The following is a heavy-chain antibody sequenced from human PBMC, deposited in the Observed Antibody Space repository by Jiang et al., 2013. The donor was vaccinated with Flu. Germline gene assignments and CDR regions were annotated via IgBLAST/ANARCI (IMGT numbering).Heavy chain of an antibody. J-gene: IGHJ4*02. CDR2: ISYDGSNK. CDR3: AKGGRYFDWLFSLDFDY. D-gene: IGHD3-9*01. V-gene: IGHV3-30*18. Sequence: EWVAVISYDGSNKYYADSVKGRFTISRDNSKNTLYLQMNSLRAEDTAVYYCAKGGRYFDWLFSLDFDYWGQGTLVTVSS.